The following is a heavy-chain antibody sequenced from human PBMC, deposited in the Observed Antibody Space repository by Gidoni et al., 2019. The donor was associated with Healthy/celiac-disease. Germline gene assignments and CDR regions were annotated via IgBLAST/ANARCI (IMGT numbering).Heavy chain of an antibody. CDR2: ISSSSSYI. Sequence: VQLVESVGGLVKPGGSLRLSCAASGFAFSSYSMNWVRQAPGKGLEWVSSISSSSSYIYYADSVKGRFTISRDNAKNSLYLQMNSLRAEDTAVYYCARDGKSSAGRKFDYWGQGTLVTVSS. D-gene: IGHD3-10*01. CDR1: GFAFSSYS. J-gene: IGHJ4*02. CDR3: ARDGKSSAGRKFDY. V-gene: IGHV3-21*01.